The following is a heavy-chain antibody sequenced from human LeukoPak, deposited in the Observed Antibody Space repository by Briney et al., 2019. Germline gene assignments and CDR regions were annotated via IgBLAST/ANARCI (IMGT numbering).Heavy chain of an antibody. J-gene: IGHJ4*02. CDR2: IKSKTDGGTT. V-gene: IGHV3-15*01. CDR1: GFTFSSYS. CDR3: TTVWRGWGSYGLDY. Sequence: GGSLRLSCAASGFTFSSYSMNWVRQAPGKGLEWVGRIKSKTDGGTTDYAAPVKGRFTISRDDSKNTLYLQMNSLKTEDTAVYYCTTVWRGWGSYGLDYWGQGTLVTVSS. D-gene: IGHD5-18*01.